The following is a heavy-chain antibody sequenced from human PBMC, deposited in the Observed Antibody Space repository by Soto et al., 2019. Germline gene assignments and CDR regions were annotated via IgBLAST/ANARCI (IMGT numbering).Heavy chain of an antibody. CDR2: VSADGYTT. CDR1: GFTFSNHG. CDR3: AREASVPSFEEFWFFDL. J-gene: IGHJ2*01. Sequence: EVQLLESGGGLAQPGGSLRLSCAASGFTFSNHGMTWVRQAPGKGLEWVSSVSADGYTTYYADSVRGRLTISRDNSGDTVYMRMNNLRAEDTALYYCAREASVPSFEEFWFFDLWGRGTQVTVSS. D-gene: IGHD3-10*01. V-gene: IGHV3-23*01.